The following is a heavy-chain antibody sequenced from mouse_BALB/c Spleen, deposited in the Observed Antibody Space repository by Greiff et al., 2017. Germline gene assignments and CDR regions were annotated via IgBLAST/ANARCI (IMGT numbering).Heavy chain of an antibody. D-gene: IGHD2-4*01. J-gene: IGHJ2*01. CDR3: ASDYDGDY. Sequence: EVQLHQSGAELVKPGASVKLSCTASGFNIKDTYMHWVKQRPEQGLEWIGRIDPANGNTKYDPKFQGKATITADTSSNTAYLQLSSLTSEDTAVYYCASDYDGDYWGQGTTLTVSS. CDR2: IDPANGNT. V-gene: IGHV14-3*02. CDR1: GFNIKDTY.